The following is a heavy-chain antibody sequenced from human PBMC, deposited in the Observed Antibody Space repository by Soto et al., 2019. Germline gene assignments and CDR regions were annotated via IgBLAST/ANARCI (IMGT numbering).Heavy chain of an antibody. V-gene: IGHV4-31*03. CDR2: IYYSGST. CDR3: ARDRTVVVPAAMLHYYYYYMDV. D-gene: IGHD2-2*01. Sequence: QVQLQESGPGLVKPSQTLSLTCTVSGGSISSGGYYWSWIRQHPGKGLEWIGYIYYSGSTYYNPSLKSRLTISVDTSKNQFSLKLSSVTAADTAVYYCARDRTVVVPAAMLHYYYYYMDVWGKGTTVTVSS. CDR1: GGSISSGGYY. J-gene: IGHJ6*03.